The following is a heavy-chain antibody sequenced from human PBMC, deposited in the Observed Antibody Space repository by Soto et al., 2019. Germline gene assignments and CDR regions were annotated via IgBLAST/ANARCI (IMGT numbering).Heavy chain of an antibody. D-gene: IGHD6-6*01. CDR1: GGSFSGYY. CDR2: INHSGST. Sequence: SETLSLTCAVYGGSFSGYYWSWIRQPPGKGLEWIGEINHSGSTNYNPSLKSRVTISVDTSKNQFSLKLSSVTAADTAVYYCARGSLGSSAIDYWGQGTLVTVSS. V-gene: IGHV4-34*01. J-gene: IGHJ4*02. CDR3: ARGSLGSSAIDY.